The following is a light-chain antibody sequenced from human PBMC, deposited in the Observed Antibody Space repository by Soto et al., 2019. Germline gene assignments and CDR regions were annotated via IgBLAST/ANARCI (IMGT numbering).Light chain of an antibody. Sequence: IQLTQSPSSLSASVGDRVTITCRASQGISSYLAWYQPKPGKAPKLLIYAASTLQSGVPSRFSGSGSGTDFTLTISSLQPEDFATYDCQQLNSYPLTFGPGTKVDIK. V-gene: IGKV1-9*01. CDR3: QQLNSYPLT. CDR2: AAS. J-gene: IGKJ3*01. CDR1: QGISSY.